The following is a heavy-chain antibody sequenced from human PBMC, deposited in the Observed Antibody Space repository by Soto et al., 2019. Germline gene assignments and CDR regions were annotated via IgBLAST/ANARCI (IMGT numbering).Heavy chain of an antibody. J-gene: IGHJ6*02. D-gene: IGHD3-3*02. CDR1: GGTFSTHA. CDR2: IIPMYGSR. Sequence: QVQLVQSGAEVKKPGSSVRVSCKASGGTFSTHAISWVRQAPGRGPEWIGGIIPMYGSRKYAPNFQGRVTMIADASTNTASMELSSLRSEDTAVYYCAREPYVDYSVSIGYYGLDVWGQGTTVTVSS. V-gene: IGHV1-69*01. CDR3: AREPYVDYSVSIGYYGLDV.